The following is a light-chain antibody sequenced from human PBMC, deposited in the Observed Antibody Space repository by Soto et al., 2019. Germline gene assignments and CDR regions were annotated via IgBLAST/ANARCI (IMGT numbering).Light chain of an antibody. V-gene: IGLV1-40*01. Sequence: QSVLTQPPSVSGAPGRRVTLSCTGSSSNIGAGFDAHWYQQFPGTAPKLLIYGNNNRPSGVPDRFSASKSGTSASLAITGLQAEDEADYYCQSYDSSLSAFVFGTGTKVTVL. J-gene: IGLJ1*01. CDR1: SSNIGAGFD. CDR3: QSYDSSLSAFV. CDR2: GNN.